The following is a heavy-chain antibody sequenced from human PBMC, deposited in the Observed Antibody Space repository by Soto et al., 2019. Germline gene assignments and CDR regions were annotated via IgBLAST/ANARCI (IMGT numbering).Heavy chain of an antibody. CDR2: IYYSGST. Sequence: QVQLQESGPGLVKPSQTLSLTCTVSGGSISSGGYYWSWIRQHPGKGLEWIGYIYYSGSTYYNPSLQNRLTISLDTSKNQFSLSLSSVTAADTAIYCCASGASTVRHYWGQGSLVTVSS. J-gene: IGHJ4*02. D-gene: IGHD6-6*01. V-gene: IGHV4-31*03. CDR1: GGSISSGGYY. CDR3: ASGASTVRHY.